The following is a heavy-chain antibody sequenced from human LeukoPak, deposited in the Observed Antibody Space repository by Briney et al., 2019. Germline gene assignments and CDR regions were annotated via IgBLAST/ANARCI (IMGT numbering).Heavy chain of an antibody. CDR2: ISAYNGNT. V-gene: IGHV1-18*01. Sequence: ASVKVSCKASGYTFTSYGISWVRQAPGQGLEWMGWISAYNGNTNYAQKLQGRVTMTTDTSTSTAYMELRSLRSDDTAVYYCARTCSSTSCYNVFDYWGQGTLVTVSS. J-gene: IGHJ4*02. D-gene: IGHD2-2*02. CDR1: GYTFTSYG. CDR3: ARTCSSTSCYNVFDY.